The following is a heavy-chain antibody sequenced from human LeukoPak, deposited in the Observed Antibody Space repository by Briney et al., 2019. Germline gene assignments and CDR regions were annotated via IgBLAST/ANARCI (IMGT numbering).Heavy chain of an antibody. CDR1: GFTFTSES. V-gene: IGHV3-48*04. D-gene: IGHD2-21*02. Sequence: GGSLRLSCAASGFTFTSESMNWVRQAPGKGLEWVSYISGGGNSIYYADSVKGRFTISRDNAKNSLYLQMNSPRAEDCAREVYCGADCPSPLDYRGQGTLVTVSS. J-gene: IGHJ4*02. CDR2: ISGGGNSI. CDR3: CGADCPSPLDY.